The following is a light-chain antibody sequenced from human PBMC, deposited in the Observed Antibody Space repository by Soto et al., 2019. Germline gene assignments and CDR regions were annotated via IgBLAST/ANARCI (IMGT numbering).Light chain of an antibody. CDR3: SSYTSSSTLV. V-gene: IGLV2-14*01. CDR1: SSDVCGNNY. J-gene: IGLJ2*01. CDR2: DVS. Sequence: QSALTQPASVSGSPGQSITISCTGTSSDVCGNNYVSWYQQHPGKAPKLMIYDVSNRPSGVSNRFSGSKSGNTASLTISGLQAEDEADYYCSSYTSSSTLVFGGGTKLTVL.